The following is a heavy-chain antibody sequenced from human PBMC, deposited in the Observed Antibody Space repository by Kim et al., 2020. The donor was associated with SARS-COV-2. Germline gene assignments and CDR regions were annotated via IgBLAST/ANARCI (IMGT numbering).Heavy chain of an antibody. Sequence: SETLSLTCAVYGGSFSGYYWSWIRQPPGKGLEWIGEINHSGSTNYNPSLKSRVTISVDTSKNQFSLKLSSVTAADTAVYYCARGLGSWYYPAYYYGMDVWGQGTTVTVSS. CDR2: INHSGST. CDR3: ARGLGSWYYPAYYYGMDV. CDR1: GGSFSGYY. V-gene: IGHV4-34*01. D-gene: IGHD6-13*01. J-gene: IGHJ6*02.